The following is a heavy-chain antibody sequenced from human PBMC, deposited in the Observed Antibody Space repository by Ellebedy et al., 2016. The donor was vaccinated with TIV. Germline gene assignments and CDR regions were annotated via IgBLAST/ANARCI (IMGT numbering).Heavy chain of an antibody. CDR3: VHWNGGE. V-gene: IGHV3-74*01. J-gene: IGHJ4*02. D-gene: IGHD1-1*01. Sequence: PGGSLRLSCAASGFTFSSYAMSWVRQAPGKGLEWVSRINPDGSYTSYADSVKGRFTISRDNAKNTVYQQMNSLGAEDTAVYYCVHWNGGEWGQGTPVTVSS. CDR2: INPDGSYT. CDR1: GFTFSSYA.